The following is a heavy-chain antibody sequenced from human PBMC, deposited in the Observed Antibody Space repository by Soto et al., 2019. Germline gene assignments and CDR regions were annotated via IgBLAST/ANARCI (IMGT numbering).Heavy chain of an antibody. CDR3: ADTPGIAAAGHRWGMDV. J-gene: IGHJ6*02. V-gene: IGHV4-39*01. Sequence: QLQLQESGPGLVKPSETLSLTCTVSGGSISSSSYYCGWIRQPPGTGLEWIGSIYYSGSTYYNPYFKSRVTISVDTSKNQFSLKLSSVTAADTAVYYCADTPGIAAAGHRWGMDVWGQGTKVTVSS. CDR2: IYYSGST. D-gene: IGHD6-13*01. CDR1: GGSISSSSYY.